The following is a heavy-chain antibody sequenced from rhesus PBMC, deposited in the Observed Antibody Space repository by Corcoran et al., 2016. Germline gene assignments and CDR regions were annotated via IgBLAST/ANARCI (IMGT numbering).Heavy chain of an antibody. J-gene: IGHJ5-2*02. CDR2: IDGNSAST. Sequence: QVKLQQWGEGLVKPSETLSLTCAVYGGSITGYYWSWIRQPPGKGLEWFGNIDGNSASTNYTPPLKTRVTISKDPARNHFSLKLSSVTAADPAVYYCARERPLYVNSLDVWGRGVLVTVSS. V-gene: IGHV4-73*01. D-gene: IGHD2-39*01. CDR3: ARERPLYVNSLDV. CDR1: GGSITGYY.